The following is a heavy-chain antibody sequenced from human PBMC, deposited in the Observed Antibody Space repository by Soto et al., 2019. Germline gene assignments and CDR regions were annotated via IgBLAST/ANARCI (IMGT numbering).Heavy chain of an antibody. J-gene: IGHJ3*02. CDR3: ARDHTPKYYDFWSGYYAFDI. V-gene: IGHV4-59*01. CDR2: IYYSGST. D-gene: IGHD3-3*01. CDR1: GGSISSYY. Sequence: QVQLQESGPGLVKPSETLSLTCTVSGGSISSYYWSWIRQPPGKGLEWIGYIYYSGSTNYNPSLTSRVTISVDTSKNQFSLKLSSVTAADTAVYYCARDHTPKYYDFWSGYYAFDIWGQGTMVTVSS.